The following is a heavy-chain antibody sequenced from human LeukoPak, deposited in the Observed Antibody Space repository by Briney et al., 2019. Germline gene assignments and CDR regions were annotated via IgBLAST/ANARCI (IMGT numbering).Heavy chain of an antibody. CDR2: IIPILGIA. D-gene: IGHD6-6*01. J-gene: IGHJ6*03. CDR3: ARSYSSSSGIYYYYYMDV. V-gene: IGHV1-69*04. Sequence: ASVKVSCKASGGTFSSDAISWVRQAPGQGLEWMGRIIPILGIANYAQKFQGRVTITADKSTSTAYMELSSLRSEDTAVYYCARSYSSSSGIYYYYYMDVWGKGTTVTVSS. CDR1: GGTFSSDA.